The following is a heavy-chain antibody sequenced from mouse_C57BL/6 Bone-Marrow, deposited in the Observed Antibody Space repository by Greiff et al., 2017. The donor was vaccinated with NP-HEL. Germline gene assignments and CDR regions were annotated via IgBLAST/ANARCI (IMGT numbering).Heavy chain of an antibody. V-gene: IGHV1-76*01. CDR2: IYPGSGNT. CDR1: GFTFTDYY. D-gene: IGHD1-1*01. Sequence: QVQLQQSGAGLVKPGASVKLSCTASGFTFTDYYINWVQQRPGQGLEWIARIYPGSGNTYYNDKFKGKATLTTEKSSSTAYMQLSSLTSEDCAVYFCARRASYVPLDYWGQGTTLTVSS. CDR3: ARRASYVPLDY. J-gene: IGHJ2*01.